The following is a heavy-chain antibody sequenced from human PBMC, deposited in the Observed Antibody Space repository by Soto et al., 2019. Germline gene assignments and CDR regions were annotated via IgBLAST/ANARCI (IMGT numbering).Heavy chain of an antibody. CDR3: AKGLYYYQTSGYPHY. V-gene: IGHV3-9*01. Sequence: EVQLVESGGGWVKPGRSLRLSCEPSGFTFPDYTMHWVRKAPGKGLEWVSGISWNSGSIDYADSVKGRFIISRDDAKNCLYLQMNSLRAEDTAFYYCAKGLYYYQTSGYPHYWGQGTLVTVSS. J-gene: IGHJ4*02. CDR1: GFTFPDYT. CDR2: ISWNSGSI. D-gene: IGHD3-22*01.